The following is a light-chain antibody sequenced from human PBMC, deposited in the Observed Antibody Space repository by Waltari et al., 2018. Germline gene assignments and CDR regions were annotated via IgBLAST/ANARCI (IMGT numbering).Light chain of an antibody. CDR1: QSVSTN. V-gene: IGKV3D-15*01. Sequence: ETVLTQSPATLSVSPGERVTLSCRASQSVSTNLAWYQQNPGQAPRLLIYGVSTRATGIPGRFSGSGSGTEFTLTINTLQSEDFAVYYCHQYNNWWTFGQGTKVEIK. CDR3: HQYNNWWT. CDR2: GVS. J-gene: IGKJ1*01.